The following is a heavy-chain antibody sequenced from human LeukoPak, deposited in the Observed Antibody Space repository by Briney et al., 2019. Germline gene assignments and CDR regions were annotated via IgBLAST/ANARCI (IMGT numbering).Heavy chain of an antibody. V-gene: IGHV3-30-3*01. Sequence: PGKSLRLSCAASGFTFSNYAMHWVRQAPGKGLEWVVVISYDGSNTYYADSVKGRFTISRDNSKNTLYLQMNSLRAEDTAVYYCARDNSYGFDYWGQGTLVTVSS. D-gene: IGHD5-18*01. CDR3: ARDNSYGFDY. CDR1: GFTFSNYA. CDR2: ISYDGSNT. J-gene: IGHJ4*02.